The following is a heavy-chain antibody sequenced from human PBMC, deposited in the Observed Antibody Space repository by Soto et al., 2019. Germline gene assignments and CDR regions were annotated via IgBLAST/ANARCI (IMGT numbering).Heavy chain of an antibody. CDR3: ARNYGSGRLGDY. Sequence: ESVGGVVQPGRSLRLSCAASGFTFSSHGMHWVRQAPGKGLEWVALIWSDGSNKYYAESVKGRFTISRDNSKNTLYLQMNSLRAEDTAVYYCARNYGSGRLGDYWGQGTLVTVSS. CDR2: IWSDGSNK. J-gene: IGHJ4*02. D-gene: IGHD3-10*01. CDR1: GFTFSSHG. V-gene: IGHV3-33*01.